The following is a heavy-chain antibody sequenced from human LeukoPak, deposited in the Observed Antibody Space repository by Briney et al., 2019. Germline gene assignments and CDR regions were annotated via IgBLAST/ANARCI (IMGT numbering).Heavy chain of an antibody. V-gene: IGHV4-4*07. CDR3: ARAGYYDRPAGGFDI. Sequence: SETLSLTCTVSGGSISSYYWGWIRHPAGKGLEWIGRIYSSGSTHYSPSLKSRITMSVDTSKNQFSLRLNSVTAADTAMYYCARAGYYDRPAGGFDIWGQGTMVTVSS. J-gene: IGHJ3*02. CDR1: GGSISSYY. CDR2: IYSSGST. D-gene: IGHD3-9*01.